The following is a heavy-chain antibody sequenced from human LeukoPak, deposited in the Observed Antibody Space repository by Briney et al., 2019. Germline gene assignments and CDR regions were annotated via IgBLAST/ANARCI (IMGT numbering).Heavy chain of an antibody. CDR3: AKDRIAAVSYLDY. D-gene: IGHD6-13*01. CDR2: ISYDGSNK. J-gene: IGHJ4*02. Sequence: GGSLRLSCAASGFTFSSYGMHWVRQAPGKGLEWVAVISYDGSNKYYADSVKGRFTISRDNSKNTLYLQMNSLRAEDTAMYYCAKDRIAAVSYLDYWGQGTLVTVSS. CDR1: GFTFSSYG. V-gene: IGHV3-30*18.